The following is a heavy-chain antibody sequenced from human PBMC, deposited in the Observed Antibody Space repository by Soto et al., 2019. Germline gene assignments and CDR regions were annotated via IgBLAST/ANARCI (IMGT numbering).Heavy chain of an antibody. D-gene: IGHD6-25*01. Sequence: QLQLQESGPGLVKPSETLSLTCTVSGGSISSSSYYWGWIRQPPGKGLEWIGSIYYSGSTYYNPSLKSRVTISADTAKNQFSLKLSSVTAADTAVYYCARQGAAEEVDYWGQGTLVTVSS. CDR3: ARQGAAEEVDY. CDR2: IYYSGST. CDR1: GGSISSSSYY. J-gene: IGHJ4*02. V-gene: IGHV4-39*01.